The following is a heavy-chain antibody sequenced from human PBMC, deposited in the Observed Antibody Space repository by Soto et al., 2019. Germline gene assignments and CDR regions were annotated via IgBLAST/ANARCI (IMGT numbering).Heavy chain of an antibody. J-gene: IGHJ5*02. CDR2: IYHSGST. CDR3: ARVRIAAAGNWFDP. V-gene: IGHV4-4*02. D-gene: IGHD6-13*01. Sequence: SETLSLTCAVSGCNISSSNWWSWVRQPPGKGLEWIGEIYHSGSTNYNPSLKSRVTISVDKSKNQFSLKLSSVTAADTVVYYCARVRIAAAGNWFDPWGQGTLVTVSS. CDR1: GCNISSSNW.